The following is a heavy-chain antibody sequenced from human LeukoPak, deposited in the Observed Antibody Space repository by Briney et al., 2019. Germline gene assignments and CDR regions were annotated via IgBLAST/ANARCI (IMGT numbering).Heavy chain of an antibody. CDR3: ARDRVKGYCSGGSCRVGPDYYYYYYGMDV. CDR1: GFTFSSYS. J-gene: IGHJ6*02. V-gene: IGHV3-21*01. D-gene: IGHD2-15*01. Sequence: PGRSLRLSCAASGFTFSSYSMNWVRQAPGKGLEWVSSISSSSSYIYYADSVKGRFTISRDNAKNSLYLQMDSLRAEDTAVYYCARDRVKGYCSGGSCRVGPDYYYYYYGMDVWGQGTTVTVSS. CDR2: ISSSSSYI.